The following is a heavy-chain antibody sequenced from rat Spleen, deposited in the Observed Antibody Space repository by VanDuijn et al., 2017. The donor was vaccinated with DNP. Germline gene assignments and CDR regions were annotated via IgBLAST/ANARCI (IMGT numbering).Heavy chain of an antibody. CDR2: ITNTGGTT. J-gene: IGHJ3*01. V-gene: IGHV5-31*01. CDR1: GFTFNNFW. Sequence: EVQLVESGGGPVQPGRSLKLSCVASGFTFNNFWMTWIRQAPGKGLEWVASITNTGGTTYYPDYLKGRFTISRDNAKSTLYLQMDSLRSEDTATYYCTRRDYDGYYPFAYWGQGTLVTVSS. CDR3: TRRDYDGYYPFAY. D-gene: IGHD1-12*03.